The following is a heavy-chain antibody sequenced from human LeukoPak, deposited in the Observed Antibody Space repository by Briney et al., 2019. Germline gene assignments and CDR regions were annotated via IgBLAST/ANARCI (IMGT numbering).Heavy chain of an antibody. CDR3: ARTKGHYGDYPFDY. CDR1: GFTFSSYW. V-gene: IGHV3-7*01. CDR2: IKQDGSEK. J-gene: IGHJ4*02. Sequence: PGGSLRLSRAASGFTFSSYWMSWVRQAPGKGLEWVANIKQDGSEKYYVDSVKGRFTISRDNAKNSLYLQMNSLRAEDTAVYYCARTKGHYGDYPFDYWGQGTLVTVSS. D-gene: IGHD4-17*01.